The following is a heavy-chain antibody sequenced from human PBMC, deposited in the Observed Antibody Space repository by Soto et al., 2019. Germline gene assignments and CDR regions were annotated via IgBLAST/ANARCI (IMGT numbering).Heavy chain of an antibody. CDR2: IYYSGST. CDR1: GGSIRSYY. V-gene: IGHV4-59*01. CDR3: ARDRRRHCSSTSCYRGYYYYMDV. Sequence: SETLSLTCTVSGGSIRSYYWSWIRQPPGKGLEWIGYIYYSGSTNYNPSLKSRVTISVDTSKNQFSLKLSSVTAADTAVYYCARDRRRHCSSTSCYRGYYYYMDVWGKGTTVTVSS. J-gene: IGHJ6*03. D-gene: IGHD2-2*02.